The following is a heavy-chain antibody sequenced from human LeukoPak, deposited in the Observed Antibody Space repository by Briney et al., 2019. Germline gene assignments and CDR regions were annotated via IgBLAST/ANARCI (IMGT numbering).Heavy chain of an antibody. V-gene: IGHV3-7*03. D-gene: IGHD3-16*02. CDR2: IKQDGSEK. Sequence: KSGGSLRLSCAASGITLSSYWMSWVRQAPGKGLEWVAQIKQDGSEKYYVDSVKGRFTVSRDNSKNTLYLQMNSLRAEDTAVYYCARETFESGGPNRSDHYWGQGTLVTVSS. J-gene: IGHJ4*02. CDR3: ARETFESGGPNRSDHY. CDR1: GITLSSYW.